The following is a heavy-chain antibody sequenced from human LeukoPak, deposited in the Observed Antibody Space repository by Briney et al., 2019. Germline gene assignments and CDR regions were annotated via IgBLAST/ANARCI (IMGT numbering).Heavy chain of an antibody. J-gene: IGHJ4*02. Sequence: PRGSMRLSCAASGFTFSSYAMSWVRQAPGKWLEWVSAISGSGGSTYYADSVKGRFTISRDNSKKTLYLQMNSLRAEDKAVYYCAKDEGYSYGFGGQGTLVTVSS. D-gene: IGHD5-18*01. CDR1: GFTFSSYA. V-gene: IGHV3-23*01. CDR2: ISGSGGST. CDR3: AKDEGYSYGF.